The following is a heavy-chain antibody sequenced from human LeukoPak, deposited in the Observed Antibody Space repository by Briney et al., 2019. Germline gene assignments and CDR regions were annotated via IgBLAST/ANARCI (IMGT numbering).Heavy chain of an antibody. J-gene: IGHJ5*02. D-gene: IGHD6-6*01. CDR3: ARARAPARPNNWFDP. CDR1: GYTFTGYY. V-gene: IGHV1-2*02. CDR2: INPNSGGT. Sequence: ASVKVSCKASGYTFTGYYMHWVRPAPGQGLEWMGWINPNSGGTNYAQNFQGRVTMTRDTSISTAYMELSRLRSDDTAVYYCARARAPARPNNWFDPWGQGTLVIVSS.